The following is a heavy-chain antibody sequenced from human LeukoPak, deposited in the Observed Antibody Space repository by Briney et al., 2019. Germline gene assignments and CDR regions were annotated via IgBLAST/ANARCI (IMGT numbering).Heavy chain of an antibody. CDR2: INPNSGGT. CDR1: RYTFTGYY. V-gene: IGHV1-2*04. D-gene: IGHD3-22*01. CDR3: AREWVPSYYDSSGYPETFDY. Sequence: ASVKVSCKASRYTFTGYYMHWVRQAPGQGLEWMGWINPNSGGTNYAQKFQGWVTMTRDTSISTAYMELSRLRSDDTAVYYCAREWVPSYYDSSGYPETFDYWGQGTLVTVSS. J-gene: IGHJ4*02.